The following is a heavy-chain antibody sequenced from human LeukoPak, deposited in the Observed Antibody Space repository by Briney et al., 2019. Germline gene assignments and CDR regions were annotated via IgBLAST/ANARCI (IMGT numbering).Heavy chain of an antibody. CDR2: ISDDGGNK. CDR3: AREGYYYDSSGPFDY. J-gene: IGHJ4*02. CDR1: GFTFSNYG. V-gene: IGHV3-30*03. D-gene: IGHD3-22*01. Sequence: GRSLRLSCAASGFTFSNYGMHWVRQAPGKGLEWVAVISDDGGNKYYADSVKGRFTISRDNSKNTLYLQMNSLKTEDTAVYYCAREGYYYDSSGPFDYWGQGTLVTVSS.